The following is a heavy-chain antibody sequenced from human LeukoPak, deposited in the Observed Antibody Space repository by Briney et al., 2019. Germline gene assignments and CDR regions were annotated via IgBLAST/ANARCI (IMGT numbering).Heavy chain of an antibody. J-gene: IGHJ3*02. CDR2: INPNSGGT. D-gene: IGHD6-13*01. CDR1: GYTFTVYY. Sequence: ASVTVSFTASGYTFTVYYMHWVRQAPGQGLEWMGWINPNSGGTNYAQKFQGRVTMTRDTSISTAYMELSRLRSDDTAVYYCARVDRYSSSWSPYDAFDIWGQGTMVTVSS. V-gene: IGHV1-2*02. CDR3: ARVDRYSSSWSPYDAFDI.